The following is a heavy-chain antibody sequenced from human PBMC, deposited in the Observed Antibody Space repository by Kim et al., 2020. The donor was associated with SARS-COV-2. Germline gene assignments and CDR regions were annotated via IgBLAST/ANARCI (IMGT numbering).Heavy chain of an antibody. Sequence: SETLSLTCTVSGGSISSGGYYWSWIRQHPGKGLEWIGYIYYSGSTYYNPSLKSRVTISVDTSKNQFSLKLSSVTAADTAVYYCARGPRGLWFGELRGVWDRWGQGTLITVSS. V-gene: IGHV4-31*03. J-gene: IGHJ5*02. D-gene: IGHD3-10*01. CDR3: ARGPRGLWFGELRGVWDR. CDR2: IYYSGST. CDR1: GGSISSGGYY.